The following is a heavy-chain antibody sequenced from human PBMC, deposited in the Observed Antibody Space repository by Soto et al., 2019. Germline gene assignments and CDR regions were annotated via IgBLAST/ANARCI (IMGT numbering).Heavy chain of an antibody. CDR2: IYYVGST. Sequence: LQLQESGPGLVKPSETLSLTCTVSNGSISSRYYWGWLRQTPGKGLEWIASIYYVGSTYHSPSLESRVTISVDTSNNQFSLRLNSVTAADTAVYYCARTAVATHWYFDLWGRGTLVT. D-gene: IGHD6-19*01. J-gene: IGHJ2*01. CDR1: NGSISSRYY. V-gene: IGHV4-39*01. CDR3: ARTAVATHWYFDL.